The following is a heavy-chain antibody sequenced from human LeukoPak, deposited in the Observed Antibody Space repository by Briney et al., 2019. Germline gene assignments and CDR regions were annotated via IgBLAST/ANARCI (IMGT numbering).Heavy chain of an antibody. CDR3: AIVGGYSSTPSGY. Sequence: PGGSLRLSCSAHGFTFNSHGMHWVRQAPGKGLEWVAFIRYDGSNKNYADSVKGRFTISRDNSKNTLYLQMNSLRAEDTAVYYCAIVGGYSSTPSGYWGQGTLVTVSS. D-gene: IGHD6-13*01. J-gene: IGHJ4*02. CDR2: IRYDGSNK. V-gene: IGHV3-30*02. CDR1: GFTFNSHG.